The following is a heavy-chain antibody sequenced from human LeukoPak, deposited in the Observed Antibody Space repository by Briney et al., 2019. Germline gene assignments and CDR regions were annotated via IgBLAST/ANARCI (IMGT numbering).Heavy chain of an antibody. J-gene: IGHJ4*02. Sequence: PSETLSLTCTVSGDSISSTSYYWGWIRQPPGKGLEWIGSVYRSGSTYYNPSLKSRVTISVDTSKNQISLKVRSVTAADTAVYYCARENWVFDYWGQGILVTVSS. CDR1: GDSISSTSYY. CDR2: VYRSGST. CDR3: ARENWVFDY. D-gene: IGHD7-27*01. V-gene: IGHV4-39*07.